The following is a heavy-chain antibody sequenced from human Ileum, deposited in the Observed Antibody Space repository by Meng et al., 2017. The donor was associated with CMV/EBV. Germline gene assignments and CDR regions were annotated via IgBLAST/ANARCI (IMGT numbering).Heavy chain of an antibody. D-gene: IGHD4-23*01. CDR1: GGTFSSYA. Sequence: SGGTFSSYAISWVRQAPGQGLEWMGGIIPIFGTANYAQKFQGRVTITTDESTSTAYMELSSLRSEDTAVYYCATGYGGNPDVYFDYWGQGTLVTVSS. J-gene: IGHJ4*02. CDR2: IIPIFGTA. V-gene: IGHV1-69*05. CDR3: ATGYGGNPDVYFDY.